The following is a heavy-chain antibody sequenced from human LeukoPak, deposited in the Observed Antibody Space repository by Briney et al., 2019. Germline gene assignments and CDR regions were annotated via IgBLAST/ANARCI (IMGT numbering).Heavy chain of an antibody. CDR2: INPNSGGT. V-gene: IGHV1-2*02. J-gene: IGHJ5*02. CDR3: ARAIAAAGMGDWFDP. Sequence: ASVKVSCKASGYTFTGYYMHWVRQAPGQGLEWMGWINPNSGGTNYAQKFQGRVTMTRDTSISTAYMELSRLRSDDTAVYYCARAIAAAGMGDWFDPWGQGTLVTISS. D-gene: IGHD6-13*01. CDR1: GYTFTGYY.